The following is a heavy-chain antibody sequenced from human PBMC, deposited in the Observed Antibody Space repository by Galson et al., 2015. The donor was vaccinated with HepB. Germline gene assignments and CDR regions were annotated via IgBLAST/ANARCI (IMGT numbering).Heavy chain of an antibody. D-gene: IGHD3-22*01. V-gene: IGHV6-1*01. Sequence: CAISGDSVSSNSAAWNWIRQSPSRGLEWLGRTYYRSKWYNDYAVSVKSRITINPDTSKNQFSLQLNSVTPEDTAVYYCARDRPLGYYYDSSGYYRDAFDIWAKGQWSPSLQ. CDR3: ARDRPLGYYYDSSGYYRDAFDI. CDR1: GDSVSSNSAA. CDR2: TYYRSKWYN. J-gene: IGHJ3*02.